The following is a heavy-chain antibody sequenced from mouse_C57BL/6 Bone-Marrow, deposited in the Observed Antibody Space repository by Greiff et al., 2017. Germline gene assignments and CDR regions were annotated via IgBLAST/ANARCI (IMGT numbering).Heavy chain of an antibody. Sequence: EVQLQESGPGLVKPSQSLSLTCSVTGYSITSGYYWNWIRQFPGNKLEWMGYISYDGSNNYNPSLKNRISITRDTSKNQFFLKLNSVTTEDTATYYCARGRRSMGFYYYGSSYYFDYWGQGTTLTVSS. CDR3: ARGRRSMGFYYYGSSYYFDY. CDR2: ISYDGSN. CDR1: GYSITSGYY. V-gene: IGHV3-6*01. D-gene: IGHD1-1*01. J-gene: IGHJ2*01.